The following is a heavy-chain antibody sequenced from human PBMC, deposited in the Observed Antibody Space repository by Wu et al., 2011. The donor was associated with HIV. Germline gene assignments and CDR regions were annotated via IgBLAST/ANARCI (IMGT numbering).Heavy chain of an antibody. V-gene: IGHV1-69-2*01. CDR1: GYGIFDYY. D-gene: IGHD2-2*01. CDR2: IDPEDGEA. Sequence: EVQLIQSGGEVKKPGATVTISCNVSGYGIFDYYVHWVQEAPGKGLEWMGLIDPEDGEAVYAEKFQGRLTISADTSTDTVFMELFSLRSQDTGIYYCATTSVVPSAIRSFHMDVWGNGTFGHRLV. J-gene: IGHJ6*03. CDR3: ATTSVVPSAIRSFHMDV.